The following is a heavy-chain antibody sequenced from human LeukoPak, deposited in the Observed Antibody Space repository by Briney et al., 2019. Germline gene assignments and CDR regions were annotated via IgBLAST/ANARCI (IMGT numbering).Heavy chain of an antibody. D-gene: IGHD1-1*01. J-gene: IGHJ6*02. CDR2: ISAYNGNT. V-gene: IGHV1-18*01. CDR1: GYTFTSYG. Sequence: ASVKVSCKASGYTFTSYGISWVRQAPGQGLEWMGWISAYNGNTNYAQKLQGRVTMTTDTSTSTAYMELRSLRSDDTAVYYCARDRPIGTTLYYYYGMDVWGQGTTVTVSS. CDR3: ARDRPIGTTLYYYYGMDV.